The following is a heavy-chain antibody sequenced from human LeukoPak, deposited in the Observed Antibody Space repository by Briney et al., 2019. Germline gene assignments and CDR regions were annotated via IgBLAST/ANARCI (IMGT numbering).Heavy chain of an antibody. CDR2: ISGSGGST. CDR1: GFSLSSYM. Sequence: GGSLRLSCAASGFSLSSYMLNWVRQAPGKGLEWVSAISGSGGSTYYADSVKGRFTISRDNSKNTLYLQMNSLRAEDTAVYYCAKDHGYYDSSGAFDIWGQGTMVTVSS. J-gene: IGHJ3*02. D-gene: IGHD3-22*01. V-gene: IGHV3-23*01. CDR3: AKDHGYYDSSGAFDI.